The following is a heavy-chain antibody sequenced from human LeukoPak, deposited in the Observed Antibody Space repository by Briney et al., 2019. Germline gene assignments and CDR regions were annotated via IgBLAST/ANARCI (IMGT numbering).Heavy chain of an antibody. Sequence: GGSLRLSCAASGFTFSSYGMRWVRQAPGKGLEWVAFIRYDGSNKYYADSVKGRFTISRDNSKNTLYLQMNSLRAEDTAVYYCAKGGYSYGYRMWYFDYWGQGTLVTVSS. CDR2: IRYDGSNK. V-gene: IGHV3-30*02. J-gene: IGHJ4*02. CDR3: AKGGYSYGYRMWYFDY. D-gene: IGHD5-18*01. CDR1: GFTFSSYG.